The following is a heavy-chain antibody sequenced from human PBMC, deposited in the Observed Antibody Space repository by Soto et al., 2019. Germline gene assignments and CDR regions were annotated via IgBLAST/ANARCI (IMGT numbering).Heavy chain of an antibody. Sequence: SQTLSLTCAISGDSVSSNSVAWNWIRQAPSRGLEWLGRTYYRSKWSNDYAVSVESRITINPDTSKNQFSLQLDSVTPEDTAVYYCARDSPGYGDYVLFDYWGQGTRVTVSS. CDR1: GDSVSSNSVA. J-gene: IGHJ4*02. CDR3: ARDSPGYGDYVLFDY. D-gene: IGHD4-17*01. V-gene: IGHV6-1*01. CDR2: TYYRSKWSN.